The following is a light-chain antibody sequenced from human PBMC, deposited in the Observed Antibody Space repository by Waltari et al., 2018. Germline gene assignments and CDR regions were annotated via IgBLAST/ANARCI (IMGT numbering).Light chain of an antibody. V-gene: IGLV2-11*01. Sequence: QSALTQPRSVYGSPGPSLTIARTGTCSYVGGYTSVSWYQQHPGKAPKFMIYDVNKRPSGVPDRFSGSKSGNTASLTISGLQAEDEADYYCCSYAGSYTFVFGGGTKLTVL. CDR3: CSYAGSYTFV. CDR1: CSYVGGYTS. CDR2: DVN. J-gene: IGLJ2*01.